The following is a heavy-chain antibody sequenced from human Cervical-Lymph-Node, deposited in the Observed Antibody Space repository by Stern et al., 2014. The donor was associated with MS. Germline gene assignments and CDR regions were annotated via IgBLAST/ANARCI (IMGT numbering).Heavy chain of an antibody. V-gene: IGHV3-9*01. CDR3: AKDISSGRWEAHYYYGMDV. D-gene: IGHD6-19*01. CDR1: RFNFDDYA. CDR2: IRWHSGSM. J-gene: IGHJ6*02. Sequence: EVQLEESGGGLVQPGRSLRLSWAGSRFNFDDYAMHWVRQAPGRGLERVSSIRWHSGSMEYADSVKGRFTISRDNAKNSLYLQMDSLRVEDTAMYYCAKDISSGRWEAHYYYGMDVWGQGTTVTVSS.